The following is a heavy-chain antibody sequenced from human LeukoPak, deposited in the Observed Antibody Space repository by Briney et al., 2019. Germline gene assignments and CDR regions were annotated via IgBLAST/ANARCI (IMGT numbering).Heavy chain of an antibody. D-gene: IGHD3-22*01. V-gene: IGHV3-74*01. Sequence: PGGSLRLSCEASGFTFSRYWMHWVRQAPGKGLVWVSRIKSDGKTNYEDSVKGRFTISGDNAKNTVSLQMDSLRAEDTGVYYCARAPSEVGGYYPEYFRHWGQGTLVTVSS. CDR1: GFTFSRYW. J-gene: IGHJ1*01. CDR2: IKSDGKT. CDR3: ARAPSEVGGYYPEYFRH.